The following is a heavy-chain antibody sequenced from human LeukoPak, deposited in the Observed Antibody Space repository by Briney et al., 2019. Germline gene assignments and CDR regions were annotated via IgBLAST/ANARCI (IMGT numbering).Heavy chain of an antibody. CDR2: ISYDGSNK. D-gene: IGHD3-16*02. V-gene: IGHV3-30*18. CDR1: GFTFSSYG. J-gene: IGHJ4*02. CDR3: AKAMITFGGVIAHPLDY. Sequence: PGRSLRLSCAASGFTFSSYGMHWVRQAPGKGLEWVAVISYDGSNKYYADSVKGRFTISRDNSKNTLYLQMNSLRAEDTAVYYCAKAMITFGGVIAHPLDYWGQGTLVTVSS.